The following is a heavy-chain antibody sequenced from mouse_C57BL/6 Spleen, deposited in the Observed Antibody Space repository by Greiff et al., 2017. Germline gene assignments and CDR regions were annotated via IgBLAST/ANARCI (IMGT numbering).Heavy chain of an antibody. Sequence: VESGGDLVKPGGSLKLSCAASGFTFSSYGMSWVRQTPDKRLEWVATISSGGSYTYYPDSVKGRFTISRDNAKNTLYLQMSSLKSEDTAMYYCARQNDYYAMDYWGQGTSVTVSS. CDR1: GFTFSSYG. J-gene: IGHJ4*01. V-gene: IGHV5-6*01. CDR2: ISSGGSYT. CDR3: ARQNDYYAMDY.